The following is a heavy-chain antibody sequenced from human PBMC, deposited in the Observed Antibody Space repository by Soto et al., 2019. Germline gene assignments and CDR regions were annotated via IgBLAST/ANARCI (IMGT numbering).Heavy chain of an antibody. V-gene: IGHV1-2*02. J-gene: IGHJ3*02. CDR3: ARDHDVVTADI. D-gene: IGHD3-16*02. CDR2: INPNSCAT. Sequence: QVQLVQSGAEVKKPGASVKVSCKASGYTFTAYYLHWLRQAPGQGLEWMGWINPNSCATNYAQKFQARVTVTRDTSINTVYKEMSRLRSDDTAIYYCARDHDVVTADIWGQGTMVTVSS. CDR1: GYTFTAYY.